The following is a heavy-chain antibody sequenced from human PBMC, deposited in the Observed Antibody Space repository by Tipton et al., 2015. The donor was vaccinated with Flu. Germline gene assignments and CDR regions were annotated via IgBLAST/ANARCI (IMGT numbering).Heavy chain of an antibody. CDR1: GGSNNRYY. V-gene: IGHV4-4*07. CDR2: THTNGNT. D-gene: IGHD3-22*01. Sequence: TLSLTCNVSGGSNNRYYWSWIRQSVGKGPEWIGRTHTNGNTNYNSSFGSRLTMSVDTSKSQFSMTLTSVTVADTAVYYCASGNFYDSSGYFAFWGQGILVTVSS. CDR3: ASGNFYDSSGYFAF. J-gene: IGHJ4*02.